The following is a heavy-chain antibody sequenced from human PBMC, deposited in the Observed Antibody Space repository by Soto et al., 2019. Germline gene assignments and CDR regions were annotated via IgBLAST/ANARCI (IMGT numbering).Heavy chain of an antibody. Sequence: PSETLSLTCAVYGGSFSGYYWSWIRQPPGKGLEWIGEINHSGSTNYNPSLKSRVTISVDTSKNQFSLKLSSVTAADTAVYYCAGGYSYGASIGSSRPIDYWGQGTLVTVS. CDR2: INHSGST. D-gene: IGHD5-18*01. V-gene: IGHV4-34*01. CDR1: GGSFSGYY. CDR3: AGGYSYGASIGSSRPIDY. J-gene: IGHJ4*02.